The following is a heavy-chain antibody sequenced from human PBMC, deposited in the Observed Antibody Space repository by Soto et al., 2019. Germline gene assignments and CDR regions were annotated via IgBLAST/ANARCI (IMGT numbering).Heavy chain of an antibody. Sequence: PSETLSLTCSVSGDSMTTNDWWSWVRQPPGKGLEWIGEIDHSGSTNYNPSLESRVTILIDTSKKQFSLRLTSVTAADTAVYFCARAEQSRDYYGSVTNSDWGKGTLPTVSS. CDR3: ARAEQSRDYYGSVTNSD. CDR1: GDSMTTNDW. V-gene: IGHV4-4*02. J-gene: IGHJ4*02. CDR2: IDHSGST. D-gene: IGHD3-10*01.